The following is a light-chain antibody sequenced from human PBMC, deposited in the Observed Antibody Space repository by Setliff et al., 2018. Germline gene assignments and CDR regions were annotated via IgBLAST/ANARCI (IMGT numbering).Light chain of an antibody. CDR3: AAWDDSLNFV. CDR2: SNN. CDR1: SSNIGSNT. V-gene: IGLV1-44*01. Sequence: VLTQPPSASGTPGQRVTISCSGSSSNIGSNTVNWYQQLPGTAPKLLIYSNNQRPSGVPDRFSGSKSGTSASLAISGLQSEDEADYYCAAWDDSLNFVFGGGTKVTV. J-gene: IGLJ3*02.